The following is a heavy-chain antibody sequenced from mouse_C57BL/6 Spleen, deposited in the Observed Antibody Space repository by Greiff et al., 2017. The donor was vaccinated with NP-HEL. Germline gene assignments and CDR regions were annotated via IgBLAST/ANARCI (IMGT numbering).Heavy chain of an antibody. Sequence: EVQLQQSGPGLVKPSQSLSLTCSVTGYSITSGYYWNWIRQFPGNKLEWMGYISYDGSNNYNPSLKNRISITRDTSKNQFFLKLNSVTTEDTATYYCARALGPDYWGQGTTLTVSS. D-gene: IGHD4-1*01. CDR1: GYSITSGYY. V-gene: IGHV3-6*01. CDR3: ARALGPDY. CDR2: ISYDGSN. J-gene: IGHJ2*01.